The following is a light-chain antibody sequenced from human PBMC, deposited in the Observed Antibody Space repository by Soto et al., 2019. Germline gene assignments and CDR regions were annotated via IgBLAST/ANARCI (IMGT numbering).Light chain of an antibody. CDR3: QHYNNWLGT. J-gene: IGKJ4*01. Sequence: EIVLTQSPVTLSLSPGDRATLSCRPSQSVSSFLAWYQQKPGQPPRLLIYGASTRATGIPVRFSGSGSGTEFFLTISSLQSEDFAMYYCQHYNNWLGTFGGGTKVEIK. V-gene: IGKV3-15*01. CDR1: QSVSSF. CDR2: GAS.